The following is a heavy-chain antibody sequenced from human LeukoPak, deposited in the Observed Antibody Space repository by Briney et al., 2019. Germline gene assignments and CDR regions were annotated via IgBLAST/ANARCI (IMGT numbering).Heavy chain of an antibody. CDR2: INHSGST. D-gene: IGHD7-27*01. CDR1: GGSFSGYY. CDR3: ARKANWGGTPQYYFDY. V-gene: IGHV4-34*01. J-gene: IGHJ4*02. Sequence: SETLSLTCAVYGGSFSGYYWSWIRQPPGKGLEWIGEINHSGSTNYNPSLKSRVTISVDTSKNQFSLKLSSVTAADTAVYYCARKANWGGTPQYYFDYWGQGTLVTVSS.